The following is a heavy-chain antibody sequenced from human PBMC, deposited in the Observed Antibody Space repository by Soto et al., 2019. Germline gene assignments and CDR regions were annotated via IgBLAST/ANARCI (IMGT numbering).Heavy chain of an antibody. J-gene: IGHJ4*02. CDR2: IFGSDHST. V-gene: IGHV3-23*01. CDR1: GFIFSTNT. D-gene: IGHD3-9*01. CDR3: TKHRQPDGIWTVDY. Sequence: EVHLLESGGNLVQPGGSLRLSCAASGFIFSTNTLNWVRQAPGKGLEWVAGIFGSDHSTHYAGSVKGRFTISRDNSRSMVFLEMISLRVDDTALYYCTKHRQPDGIWTVDYWGRGTLVTVSS.